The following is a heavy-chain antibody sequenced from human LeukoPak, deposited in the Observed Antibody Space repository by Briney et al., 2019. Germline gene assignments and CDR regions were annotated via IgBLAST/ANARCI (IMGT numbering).Heavy chain of an antibody. D-gene: IGHD1-26*01. Sequence: GGSLRLSCAASGFTFSSYAMSWVRQAPGKGLEWLSYISPSGENKLYSDSVKGRFSISRDNAKNSLYLQMNSLRAEDTAVYYCARVLGTGWELNYYYYGMDVWGQGTTVTVSS. CDR2: ISPSGENK. CDR3: ARVLGTGWELNYYYYGMDV. CDR1: GFTFSSYA. J-gene: IGHJ6*02. V-gene: IGHV3-48*04.